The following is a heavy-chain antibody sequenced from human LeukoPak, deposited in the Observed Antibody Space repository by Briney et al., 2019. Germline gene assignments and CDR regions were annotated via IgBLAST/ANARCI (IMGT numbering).Heavy chain of an antibody. J-gene: IGHJ4*02. CDR2: IWYDGSAK. Sequence: PGGSLRLSCAASGFTFSNYDMHWVRQPPGKGPEWVVVIWYDGSAKYYVDSVKGRFTISRDNSRNTLYLQMNRLRAEDTAVYYCARVRGYYFDYWGQGTLVTVSS. CDR3: ARVRGYYFDY. CDR1: GFTFSNYD. V-gene: IGHV3-33*01.